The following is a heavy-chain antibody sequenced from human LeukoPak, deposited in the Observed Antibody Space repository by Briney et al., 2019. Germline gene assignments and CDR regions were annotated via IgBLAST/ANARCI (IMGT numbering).Heavy chain of an antibody. V-gene: IGHV1-2*02. CDR1: GYTFTSYG. Sequence: ASVKVSCKASGYTFTSYGISWVRQAPGQGLEWMGWINPNSGGTNYAQKFQGRVTMTRDTSISTAYMELSRLRSDDTAVYYCARDGARGEYYDILTGYDYWGQGTLVTVSS. D-gene: IGHD3-9*01. CDR3: ARDGARGEYYDILTGYDY. CDR2: INPNSGGT. J-gene: IGHJ4*02.